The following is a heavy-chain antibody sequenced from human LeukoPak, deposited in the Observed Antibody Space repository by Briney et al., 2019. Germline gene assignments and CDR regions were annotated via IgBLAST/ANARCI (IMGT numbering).Heavy chain of an antibody. CDR1: GGSISSGGYS. J-gene: IGHJ4*02. Sequence: TSETLSLTCAVSGGSISSGGYSWSWIRQPPGKGLEWIGYIYYSGSTYYNPSLKSRVTISVDTSKNQFSLKLSSVTAADTAVYYCARDMGGGYWGQGTLVTVSS. D-gene: IGHD3-16*01. CDR3: ARDMGGGY. CDR2: IYYSGST. V-gene: IGHV4-30-4*07.